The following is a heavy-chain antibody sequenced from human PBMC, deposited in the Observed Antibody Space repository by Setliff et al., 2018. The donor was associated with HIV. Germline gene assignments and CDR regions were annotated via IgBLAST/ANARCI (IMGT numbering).Heavy chain of an antibody. CDR1: GGSIGRGYYY. D-gene: IGHD3-16*01. CDR2: IYTSGST. J-gene: IGHJ6*03. CDR3: ARGGGNMTNYYYYYMDV. V-gene: IGHV4-61*09. Sequence: SETLSLTCTVSGGSIGRGYYYWSWIRQPAGKGLEWIGHIYTSGSTNYNPSLKSRVTLSVDTSKNQFSLKLSSVTAADTAVYYCARGGGNMTNYYYYYMDVWGKGTTVTVSS.